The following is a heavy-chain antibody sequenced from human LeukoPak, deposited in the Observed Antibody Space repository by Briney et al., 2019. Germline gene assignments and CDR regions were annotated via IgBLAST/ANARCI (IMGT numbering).Heavy chain of an antibody. D-gene: IGHD6-19*01. CDR1: GYTFTSYG. CDR2: ISAYNGNT. Sequence: ASVKVSCKASGYTFTSYGISWVRQAPGQGLEWMGWISAYNGNTNYAQKLQGRVTMTTDTSTSTAYMELRSLRSDDTAVYYCARDVGTGSGWYGGGYYYYYMDVWGKGTTVTVSS. CDR3: ARDVGTGSGWYGGGYYYYYMDV. V-gene: IGHV1-18*01. J-gene: IGHJ6*03.